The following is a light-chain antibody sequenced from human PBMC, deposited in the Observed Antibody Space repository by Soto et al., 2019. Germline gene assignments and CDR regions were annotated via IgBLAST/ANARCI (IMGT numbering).Light chain of an antibody. Sequence: QSVLTQSASVSGSPGQSITISCTGTITDIGTYNHVSWYQQHPGKAPQLIIYEVTNRLSGLSNRFSASKSGNTASLTISGLQAEDEADYYCCSFTTIHTLVFGTGTKLTVL. CDR2: EVT. CDR1: ITDIGTYNH. CDR3: CSFTTIHTLV. J-gene: IGLJ1*01. V-gene: IGLV2-14*01.